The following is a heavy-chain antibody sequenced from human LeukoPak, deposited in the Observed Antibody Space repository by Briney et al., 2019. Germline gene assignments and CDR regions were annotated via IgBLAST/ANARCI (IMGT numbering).Heavy chain of an antibody. CDR1: GYTFTGYY. CDR3: ARAREEDCSGGSCYKGRYNWFDP. D-gene: IGHD2-15*01. Sequence: ASVKVSCKASGYTFTGYYIHWVRQAPGQGLEWMGWINPNSGGTNYAQKFQGRVTMTRDTSISTAYMELSRLRSDDTAVYYYARAREEDCSGGSCYKGRYNWFDPWGQGTLVTVSS. V-gene: IGHV1-2*02. CDR2: INPNSGGT. J-gene: IGHJ5*02.